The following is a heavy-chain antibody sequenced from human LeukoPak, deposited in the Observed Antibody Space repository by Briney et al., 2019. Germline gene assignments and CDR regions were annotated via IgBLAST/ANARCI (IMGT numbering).Heavy chain of an antibody. CDR2: ISTTGGST. Sequence: PGGSLRLSCAASGFSFNNYAMSWVRQAPGKGLEWVSAISTTGGSTYYADSVKGRFTISRDNSKNTLSLQMDSLRVEDTAVYYCAKDRTRVVTPKGYYFDSWGQGTLVTVSS. J-gene: IGHJ4*02. D-gene: IGHD4-23*01. CDR3: AKDRTRVVTPKGYYFDS. V-gene: IGHV3-23*01. CDR1: GFSFNNYA.